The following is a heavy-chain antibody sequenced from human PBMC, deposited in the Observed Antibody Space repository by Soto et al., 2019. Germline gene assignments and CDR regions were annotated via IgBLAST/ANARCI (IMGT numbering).Heavy chain of an antibody. CDR2: IYYSGST. D-gene: IGHD6-13*01. Sequence: SETLSLTCTVSGGSISSSSYYWGWLRQPPGKGLEWIGSIYYSGSTYYNPSLKSRVTISVDTSKNQFSLKLSSVTAADTAVYYCATYLYSSSWLTPYWGQGTLVTVSS. CDR1: GGSISSSSYY. J-gene: IGHJ4*02. V-gene: IGHV4-39*01. CDR3: ATYLYSSSWLTPY.